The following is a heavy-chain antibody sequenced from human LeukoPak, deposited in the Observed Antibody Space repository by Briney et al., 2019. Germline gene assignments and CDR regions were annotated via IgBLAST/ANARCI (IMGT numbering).Heavy chain of an antibody. V-gene: IGHV4-30-4*01. Sequence: SETLSLTCTVSGGSISSGDYYWSWIRQPPGKGLEWIGYIYYSGSTYYNPSLKSRVTISVDTSKNQFSLKLSSVTAADTAVYYCARDAPCCSGGSCYPGYYYGMDVWGQGTTVTVSS. CDR2: IYYSGST. J-gene: IGHJ6*02. CDR3: ARDAPCCSGGSCYPGYYYGMDV. D-gene: IGHD2-15*01. CDR1: GGSISSGDYY.